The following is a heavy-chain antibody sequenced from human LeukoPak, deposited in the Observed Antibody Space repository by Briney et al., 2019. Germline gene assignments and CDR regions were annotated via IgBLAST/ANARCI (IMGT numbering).Heavy chain of an antibody. Sequence: GGSLGLSCAASGFTFRNYVIHWVRQAPGKGLEWVSAISGSGGSTYYADSVKGRFTISRDNSKNTLYLQMNSLRAEDTAVYYCAKCIAARPVGAFDIWGQGTMVTVSS. V-gene: IGHV3-23*01. CDR1: GFTFRNYV. J-gene: IGHJ3*02. D-gene: IGHD6-6*01. CDR2: ISGSGGST. CDR3: AKCIAARPVGAFDI.